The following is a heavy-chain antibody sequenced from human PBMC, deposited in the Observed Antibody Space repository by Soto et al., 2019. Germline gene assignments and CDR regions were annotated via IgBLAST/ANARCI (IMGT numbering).Heavy chain of an antibody. Sequence: SETLSLTCAVSGGSISSGRSYWNWIRQHPGKGLEWIGYIYYSGETHHSPSLKSRVTISADTSKNQFSLKLSSVTAADTAVYYCARGGLYDSSGYPGYYFDYWGQGNLVTVSS. D-gene: IGHD3-22*01. CDR3: ARGGLYDSSGYPGYYFDY. V-gene: IGHV4-31*11. J-gene: IGHJ4*02. CDR1: GGSISSGRSY. CDR2: IYYSGET.